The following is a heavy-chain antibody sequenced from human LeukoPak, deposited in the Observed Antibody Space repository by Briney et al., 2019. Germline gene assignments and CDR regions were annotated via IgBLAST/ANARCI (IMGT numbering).Heavy chain of an antibody. Sequence: GRSLRLSCAASGFTFSSYGMHWVRQAPGKGLEWVAGTSYNGNIKYYADYVKGRFSISRDNSRNTLYLQMDSLRAEDTAVYYCAKGDNYYDSSGYYYVRALFDYWGQGTLVTVSS. CDR3: AKGDNYYDSSGYYYVRALFDY. J-gene: IGHJ4*02. V-gene: IGHV3-30*18. CDR1: GFTFSSYG. D-gene: IGHD3-22*01. CDR2: TSYNGNIK.